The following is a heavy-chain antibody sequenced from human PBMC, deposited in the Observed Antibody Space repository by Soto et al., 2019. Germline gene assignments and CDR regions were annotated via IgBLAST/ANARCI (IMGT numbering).Heavy chain of an antibody. CDR3: XRNERSVARQH. V-gene: IGHV1-69*12. CDR1: GGTFSSYA. D-gene: IGHD3-10*01. J-gene: IGHJ1*01. Sequence: QVQLVQSGAEVKKPGSSVKVSCKASGGTFSSYAISWVRQAPGQGLEWMGGIIPIFGTANYAQKFQGRVTITADESTSXXXXXXXXXXSXXXAVYYCXRNERSVARQHWGQGTLVTVSS. CDR2: IIPIFGTA.